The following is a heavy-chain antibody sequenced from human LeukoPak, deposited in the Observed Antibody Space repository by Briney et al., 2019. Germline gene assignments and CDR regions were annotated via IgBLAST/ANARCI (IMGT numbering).Heavy chain of an antibody. CDR3: ATDRPYYYDSSGYYFRSSFDY. Sequence: ASVKVSCKVSGYTLTELSMHWVRQAPGKGLEWMGGFDPEDGETIYAQKFQGRVTMTEDTSTDTAYMELSSLRSEDTAVYYCATDRPYYYDSSGYYFRSSFDYWGQGTLVTVSS. CDR2: FDPEDGET. D-gene: IGHD3-22*01. CDR1: GYTLTELS. V-gene: IGHV1-24*01. J-gene: IGHJ4*02.